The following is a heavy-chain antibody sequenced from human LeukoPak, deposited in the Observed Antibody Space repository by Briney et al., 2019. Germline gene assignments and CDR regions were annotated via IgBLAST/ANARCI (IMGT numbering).Heavy chain of an antibody. J-gene: IGHJ4*02. CDR3: GGSQPQRGGYRYYFPY. Sequence: PSEALSLTCSVSGVSVGSAGYYWTWIRQPPGKGLEWIGYMYYSGNSNYNPFLKSRVTMSLDPSKNRFSLKLSSVTAADTAVYYWGGSQPQRGGYRYYFPYGGRGTLVTVPS. CDR1: GVSVGSAGYY. CDR2: MYYSGNS. V-gene: IGHV4-61*08. D-gene: IGHD3-16*01.